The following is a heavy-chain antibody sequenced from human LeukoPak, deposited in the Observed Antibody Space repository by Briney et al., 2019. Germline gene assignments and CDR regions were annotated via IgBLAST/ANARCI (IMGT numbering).Heavy chain of an antibody. CDR2: TTNKANSYTT. D-gene: IGHD6-19*01. Sequence: GGSLRLSCAASGFTFSDHYIDWVRQAPGKGLEWVGRTTNKANSYTTKYAVSVKGRSTISRDDSKNSAYLQMSCLKMEDTAVYYCGRLSRTGISSGWYFFDYWGQGTLVTVSS. V-gene: IGHV3-72*01. CDR1: GFTFSDHY. CDR3: GRLSRTGISSGWYFFDY. J-gene: IGHJ4*02.